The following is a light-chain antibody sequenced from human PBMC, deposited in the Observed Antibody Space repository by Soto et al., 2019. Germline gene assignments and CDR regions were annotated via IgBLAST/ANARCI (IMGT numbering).Light chain of an antibody. CDR2: DVS. V-gene: IGLV2-11*01. J-gene: IGLJ3*02. CDR1: SSDVGVYNY. Sequence: QSALTQPRSVSGSPGQSVTISCTGTSSDVGVYNYVSWYQQHPGKAPKLMIYDVSKRPSGVPDRFSGSKSGTTASLTNSGLQAEYEADYYCCSYAGSYTDWVFSGGTKLTVL. CDR3: CSYAGSYTDWV.